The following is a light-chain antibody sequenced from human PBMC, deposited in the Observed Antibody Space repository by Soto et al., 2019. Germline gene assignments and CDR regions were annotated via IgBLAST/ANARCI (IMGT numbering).Light chain of an antibody. J-gene: IGLJ3*02. CDR3: SSYTSTKTWV. CDR1: SRDVGGYNY. V-gene: IGLV2-14*01. CDR2: EFS. Sequence: QSALTQPASVSGSPGQSITISCTGSSRDVGGYNYVSWYQQHPGKAPKLIIYEFSNRPSGVSNRFSGSKSVNTASLTISGLQAEDEAVYYCSSYTSTKTWVFGGGTKLTVL.